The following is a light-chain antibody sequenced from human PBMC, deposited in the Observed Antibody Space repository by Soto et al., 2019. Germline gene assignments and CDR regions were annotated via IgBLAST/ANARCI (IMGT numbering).Light chain of an antibody. Sequence: EIVMTQSPATLSASPGERATLSCRASQSVSSNLAWYQQKPGQAPRLLIYGASIRATGIPARFSGSGSGTEFTLTISSLQSEDFAVYYCQQYNNWPRTFGQGTKVEIK. V-gene: IGKV3D-15*01. CDR1: QSVSSN. CDR3: QQYNNWPRT. CDR2: GAS. J-gene: IGKJ1*01.